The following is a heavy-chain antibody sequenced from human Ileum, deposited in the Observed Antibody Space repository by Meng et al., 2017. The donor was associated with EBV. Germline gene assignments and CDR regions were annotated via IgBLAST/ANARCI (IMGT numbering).Heavy chain of an antibody. D-gene: IGHD2-8*01. CDR1: GGSVSTSSW. Sequence: VELQESGPGLGQPSATLSLTCTVSGGSVSTSSWWGWVRQTPEKGLEWIGQVHHTGRSDFNPSLQSRVTMSVDKSKNQFSLNLNSVTAADTAVYYCAKSGLGVWGQGILVTVSS. CDR2: VHHTGRS. J-gene: IGHJ4*02. V-gene: IGHV4-4*02. CDR3: AKSGLGV.